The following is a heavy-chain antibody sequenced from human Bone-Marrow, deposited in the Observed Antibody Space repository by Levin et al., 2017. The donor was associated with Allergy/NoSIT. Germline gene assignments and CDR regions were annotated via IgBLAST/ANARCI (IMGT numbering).Heavy chain of an antibody. CDR3: AVGYSSGWYYYYMDV. Sequence: VASVKVSCRASGGPFTSYTISWVRQAPGHGLEWMGRIIPIPGTADYAQKFQGRVTISADRSTSTAYMEVSSLTSDDTAVYYCAVGYSSGWYYYYMDVWGNGTTVTVSS. V-gene: IGHV1-69*08. D-gene: IGHD6-19*01. J-gene: IGHJ6*03. CDR1: GGPFTSYT. CDR2: IIPIPGTA.